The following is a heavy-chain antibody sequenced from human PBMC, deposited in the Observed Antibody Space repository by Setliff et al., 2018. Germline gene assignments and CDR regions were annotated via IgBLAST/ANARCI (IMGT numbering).Heavy chain of an antibody. D-gene: IGHD3-16*02. CDR3: ARVANPGSNSCYRPLDV. Sequence: PGGSLRLSCAASGFAFTTYDMNWVRQAPGRGLEWVSSISHSNTYIYYADSVKGRFTISRDNANKSLFLQMNSLRAEDTAVYYCARVANPGSNSCYRPLDVWGQGTMVTVSS. J-gene: IGHJ3*01. CDR1: GFAFTTYD. V-gene: IGHV3-21*04. CDR2: ISHSNTYI.